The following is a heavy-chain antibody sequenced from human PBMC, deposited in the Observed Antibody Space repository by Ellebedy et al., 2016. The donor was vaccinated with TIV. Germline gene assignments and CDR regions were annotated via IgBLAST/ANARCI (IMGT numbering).Heavy chain of an antibody. D-gene: IGHD3-3*01. CDR1: GGSISSYY. V-gene: IGHV4-59*08. Sequence: MPSETLSLTCTVSGGSISSYYWSWIRQPPGKGLEWIGYIYYSGSTNYNPSLKIRVTISVDTSNNQFSLKLSSVTAADTVVYYCARRDYDFWSGYYGGAFDYWGQGTLVTVSS. J-gene: IGHJ4*02. CDR3: ARRDYDFWSGYYGGAFDY. CDR2: IYYSGST.